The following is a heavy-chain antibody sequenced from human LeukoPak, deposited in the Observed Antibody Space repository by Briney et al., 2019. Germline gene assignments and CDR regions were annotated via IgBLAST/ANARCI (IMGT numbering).Heavy chain of an antibody. V-gene: IGHV3-11*04. D-gene: IGHD1-26*01. CDR3: AKDLVSGSYYPSFDY. J-gene: IGHJ4*02. Sequence: GSLRLSCAASGFTFSDYYMSWIRQAPGKGLEWVSYISSSGSTIYYADSVKGRFTISRDNAKNSLYLQMNSLRAEDTAVYYCAKDLVSGSYYPSFDYWGQGTLVTVSS. CDR2: ISSSGSTI. CDR1: GFTFSDYY.